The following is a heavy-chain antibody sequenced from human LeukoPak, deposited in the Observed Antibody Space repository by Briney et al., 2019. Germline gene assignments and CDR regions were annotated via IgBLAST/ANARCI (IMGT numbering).Heavy chain of an antibody. Sequence: PGGSLRLSCAASGFTFSSYGMSWVRQAPGKGLEWVSAISGSGGSTYYADSVKGRFTISRDNSKNTLYLQMNSLRAEDTAVYYCAKAVSGSGSYPLAFDYWGQGTLVTVSS. J-gene: IGHJ4*02. V-gene: IGHV3-23*01. CDR3: AKAVSGSGSYPLAFDY. CDR2: ISGSGGST. D-gene: IGHD3-10*01. CDR1: GFTFSSYG.